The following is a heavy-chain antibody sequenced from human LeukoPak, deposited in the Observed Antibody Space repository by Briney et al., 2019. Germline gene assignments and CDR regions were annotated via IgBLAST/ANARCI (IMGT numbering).Heavy chain of an antibody. V-gene: IGHV4-34*01. J-gene: IGHJ4*02. D-gene: IGHD3-3*01. CDR3: ARGRTYYDFWSGYYDY. Sequence: SETLSLTCAVYGGSFSGYYWSWIRQPPGKGLEWIGEINHSGSTNYNPSLKSRVTISVDTSKNQFSLKLSSVTAADTAVYYCARGRTYYDFWSGYYDYWGQGTLVTVSS. CDR2: INHSGST. CDR1: GGSFSGYY.